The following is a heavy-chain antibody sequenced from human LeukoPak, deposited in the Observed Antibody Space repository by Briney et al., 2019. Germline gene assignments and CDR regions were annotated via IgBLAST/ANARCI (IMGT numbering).Heavy chain of an antibody. D-gene: IGHD6-13*01. V-gene: IGHV1-69*05. CDR2: IIPIFGTA. CDR1: GGTFSSYA. J-gene: IGHJ4*01. CDR3: ARSRGQHKITFDY. Sequence: GASVKVSCKASGGTFSSYAISWVRQAPGQGLEWMGGIIPIFGTANYAQKFQGRVTITTDESTSTAYMELSSLRSEDTAVYYCARSRGQHKITFDYWGQGTLVTVSS.